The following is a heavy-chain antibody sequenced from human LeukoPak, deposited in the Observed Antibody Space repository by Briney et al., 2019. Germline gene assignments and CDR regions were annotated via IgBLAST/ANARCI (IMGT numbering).Heavy chain of an antibody. V-gene: IGHV1-18*01. Sequence: GASVKVSCKASGYTFTSYGISWVRQAPGQGLEWMGWISTYNGNTNYAQKLQGRVTMTTDTSTSTAYMELRSLRSDDTAVYYCARNWAVPTDIVVVPAAPNWFDPWGQGTLVTVSS. CDR1: GYTFTSYG. CDR3: ARNWAVPTDIVVVPAAPNWFDP. CDR2: ISTYNGNT. J-gene: IGHJ5*02. D-gene: IGHD2-2*01.